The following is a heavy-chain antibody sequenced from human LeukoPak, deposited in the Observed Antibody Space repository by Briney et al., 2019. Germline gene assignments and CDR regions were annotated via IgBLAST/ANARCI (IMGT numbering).Heavy chain of an antibody. D-gene: IGHD2-8*01. CDR3: ARGGNCTNGVCYTGGFDY. CDR1: GGSINSYY. CDR2: IYSSGRT. J-gene: IGHJ4*02. V-gene: IGHV4-4*07. Sequence: SETLSLTCIVSGGSINSYYWSWIRQPAGKGLEWIGRIYSSGRTDYNPSLKSRVTMSVDTSKNQFSLKLSSVTAADTAVYYCARGGNCTNGVCYTGGFDYWGQGTLVTVSS.